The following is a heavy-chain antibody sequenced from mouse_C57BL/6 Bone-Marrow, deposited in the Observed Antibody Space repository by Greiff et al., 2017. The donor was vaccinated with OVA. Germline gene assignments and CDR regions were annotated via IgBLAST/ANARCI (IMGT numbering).Heavy chain of an antibody. CDR3: ARRGYDYGGGYAMDY. CDR2: ISSGGSYT. D-gene: IGHD2-4*01. CDR1: GFTFSSYG. J-gene: IGHJ4*01. Sequence: EVQLVESGGDLVKPGGSLKLSCAASGFTFSSYGMSWVRQTPDKRLEWVATISSGGSYTYYPDSVKGRFTISRDNAKNTLYLQMSSLKSEDTAVYDCARRGYDYGGGYAMDYWGQGTSVTVSS. V-gene: IGHV5-6*01.